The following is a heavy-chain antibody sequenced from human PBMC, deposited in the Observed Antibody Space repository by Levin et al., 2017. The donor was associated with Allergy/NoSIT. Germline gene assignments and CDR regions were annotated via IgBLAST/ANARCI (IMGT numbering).Heavy chain of an antibody. CDR2: IKQDGSEK. CDR1: GFTFSSYW. D-gene: IGHD3-3*01. J-gene: IGHJ4*02. CDR3: ARGGSVTYDFWSGYQYYFDY. Sequence: PGGSLRLSCAASGFTFSSYWMSWVRQAPGKGLEWVANIKQDGSEKYYVDSVKGRFTISRDNAKNSLYLQMNSLRAEDTAVYYCARGGSVTYDFWSGYQYYFDYWGQGTLVTVSS. V-gene: IGHV3-7*01.